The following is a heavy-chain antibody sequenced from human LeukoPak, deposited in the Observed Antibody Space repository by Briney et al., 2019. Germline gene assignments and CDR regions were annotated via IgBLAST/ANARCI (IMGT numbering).Heavy chain of an antibody. D-gene: IGHD3-10*01. CDR2: IKSDGSIT. Sequence: GESLKISCAASGFTFSTYWMHWVRQVPGKGLVWVSRIKSDGSITTYADSVEGRFTISRDNAKNTVYLQMNSLRAEDTAMYYCRIWFGNSAGFDMWGQGTMVTVSS. CDR1: GFTFSTYW. CDR3: RIWFGNSAGFDM. V-gene: IGHV3-74*01. J-gene: IGHJ3*02.